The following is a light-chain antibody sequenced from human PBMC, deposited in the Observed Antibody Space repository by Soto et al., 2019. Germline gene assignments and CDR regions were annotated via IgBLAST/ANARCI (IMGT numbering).Light chain of an antibody. Sequence: IQMTQSPSTLSASVGDRVTITCRASQSINTWLAWYQQKPGTVPKLLIEEASTLESGVPSRFSGSRSGTEFTLTVSSLQPDDFATYYCQQYNDSVRYTFGQGTKLEIK. J-gene: IGKJ2*01. CDR3: QQYNDSVRYT. V-gene: IGKV1-5*03. CDR2: EAS. CDR1: QSINTW.